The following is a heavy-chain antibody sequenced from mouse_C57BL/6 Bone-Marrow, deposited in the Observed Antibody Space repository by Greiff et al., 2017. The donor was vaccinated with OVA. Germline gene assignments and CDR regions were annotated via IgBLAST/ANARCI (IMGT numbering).Heavy chain of an antibody. CDR1: GFTFTDYY. Sequence: EVKLVESGGGLVQPGGSLSLSCAASGFTFTDYYMSWVRQPPGKALEWLGFIRNKANGYTTEYSASVKGRFTISRDNSQSILYLQMNALRAEDSATYYCATSLWLPRRAFAYWGQGTLVTVSA. J-gene: IGHJ3*01. D-gene: IGHD2-2*01. CDR2: IRNKANGYTT. V-gene: IGHV7-3*01. CDR3: ATSLWLPRRAFAY.